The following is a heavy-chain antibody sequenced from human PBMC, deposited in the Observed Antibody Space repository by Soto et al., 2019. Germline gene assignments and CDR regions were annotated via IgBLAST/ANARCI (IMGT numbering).Heavy chain of an antibody. CDR2: ISAYNGNT. D-gene: IGHD6-19*01. CDR3: ARDHVVVAGTVLNWFDP. V-gene: IGHV1-18*01. Sequence: ASVKVSCKASGYTFTSYGISWVRQAPGQGLEWMGWISAYNGNTNYAQKLQGRVTMTTDTSTSTAYMELRSLRSDDTAVYYCARDHVVVAGTVLNWFDPWGQGTLVTVSS. CDR1: GYTFTSYG. J-gene: IGHJ5*02.